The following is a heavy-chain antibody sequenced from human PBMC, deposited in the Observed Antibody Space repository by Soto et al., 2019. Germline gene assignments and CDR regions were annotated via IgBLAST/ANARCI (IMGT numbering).Heavy chain of an antibody. V-gene: IGHV1-69*13. D-gene: IGHD6-13*01. J-gene: IGHJ5*02. CDR1: GGTFSSYA. CDR3: ARDRPGYSSSWYEL. CDR2: IIPIFGTA. Sequence: SVKVSCKASGGTFSSYAISWVRQAPGQGLEWMGGIIPIFGTANYAQKFQGRVTITADESTSTAYMELSSLISEDTAGYYRARDRPGYSSSWYELWGQGTLVTFSS.